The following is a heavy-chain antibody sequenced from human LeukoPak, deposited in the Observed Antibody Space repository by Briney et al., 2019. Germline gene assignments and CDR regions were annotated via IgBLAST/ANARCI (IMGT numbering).Heavy chain of an antibody. CDR1: GGFISSSSYY. CDR3: ARQLYYGSGSYYNLPFFDY. CDR2: IYYSGST. J-gene: IGHJ4*02. V-gene: IGHV4-39*07. D-gene: IGHD3-10*01. Sequence: SETLSLTCTVSGGFISSSSYYWGWIRQPPGKGLEWIGSIYYSGSTYYNPSLKSRVTISVDTSKNQFSLKLSSVTAADTAVYYCARQLYYGSGSYYNLPFFDYWGQGTLVTVSS.